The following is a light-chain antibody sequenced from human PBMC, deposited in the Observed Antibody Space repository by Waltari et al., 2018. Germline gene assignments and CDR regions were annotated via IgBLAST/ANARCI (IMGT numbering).Light chain of an antibody. V-gene: IGLV2-14*03. CDR2: VVT. Sequence: SALTQPASVSGSPGKSTTIPCTGTSSDICDYNVVSCYQHHPGEAPKLVIYVVTKRPSAFSIPFSGSKSANADSLTIPGRQAQDEANYVYDSYACSNCFVVFGGGTKLTVL. CDR3: DSYACSNCFVV. CDR1: SSDICDYNV. J-gene: IGLJ2*01.